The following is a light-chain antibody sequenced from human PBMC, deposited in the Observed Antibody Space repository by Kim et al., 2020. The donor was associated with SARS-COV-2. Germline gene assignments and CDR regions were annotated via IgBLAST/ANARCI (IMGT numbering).Light chain of an antibody. J-gene: IGKJ2*01. Sequence: DIQMTQSPSSLSASVGDRVTITCRASQNINRYLNWYQHKPGKVPKLLISAASTLRTGVPSRFSGSGSGTDFTLTINSLQPEDFATYYCQQSYGSPPTFGQGTKLEI. V-gene: IGKV1-39*01. CDR1: QNINRY. CDR2: AAS. CDR3: QQSYGSPPT.